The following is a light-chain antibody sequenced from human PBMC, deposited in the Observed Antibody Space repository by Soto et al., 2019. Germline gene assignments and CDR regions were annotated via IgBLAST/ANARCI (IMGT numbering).Light chain of an antibody. CDR2: GAS. CDR1: QSISQT. Sequence: EIVMTQSPATRSLSAGGRATLSWGASQSISQTLAWYQQKPGQAPRLLIHGASTRATGFPARFSGNGSGTDFTLTISSLKYEDFAVYDGQQYNNWTWTFGQGTKVDIK. J-gene: IGKJ1*01. CDR3: QQYNNWTWT. V-gene: IGKV3-15*01.